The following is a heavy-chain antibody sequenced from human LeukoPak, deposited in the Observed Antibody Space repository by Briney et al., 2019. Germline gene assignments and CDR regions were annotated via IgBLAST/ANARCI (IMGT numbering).Heavy chain of an antibody. CDR1: GDSGASSGSYW. CDR3: VRVGYYGGKLDY. V-gene: IGHV4-61*01. J-gene: IGHJ4*02. CDR2: VHSSGST. D-gene: IGHD4-23*01. Sequence: SETLSLTCDVSGDSGASSGSYWSGWFRQPPGKGLEWIGYVHSSGSTKYNSSLGSRVAISMDTSRNQFSLKLSSVTAADTAVYYCVRVGYYGGKLDYWGQGTLVTVSS.